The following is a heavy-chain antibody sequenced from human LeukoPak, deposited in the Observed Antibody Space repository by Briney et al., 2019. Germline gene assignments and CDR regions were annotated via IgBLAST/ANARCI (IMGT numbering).Heavy chain of an antibody. Sequence: PGGSLRLSCAASGFTFSSYSMNWVRQAPGKGLEWVSYISSSSSTIYYADSVKGRFTISRDNAKNSLYLQMNSLRAEDTAEYYCARDSILPRVATTNNDYWGQGTLVTVSS. J-gene: IGHJ4*02. D-gene: IGHD5-12*01. V-gene: IGHV3-48*04. CDR1: GFTFSSYS. CDR3: ARDSILPRVATTNNDY. CDR2: ISSSSSTI.